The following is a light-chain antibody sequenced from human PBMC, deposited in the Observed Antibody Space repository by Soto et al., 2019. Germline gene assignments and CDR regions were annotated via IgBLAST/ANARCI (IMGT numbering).Light chain of an antibody. V-gene: IGKV3D-20*02. CDR1: QSVSSSY. CDR2: DAS. J-gene: IGKJ5*01. Sequence: DIVLTQYPATLSLSPGARATLSCGASQSVSSSYLAWYTQKPGQAPRLLIYDASNRATGIPARVSGSGSGTDFTLTISSLEPEDFAVYYCQQRSKWPITFGQGTRLEIK. CDR3: QQRSKWPIT.